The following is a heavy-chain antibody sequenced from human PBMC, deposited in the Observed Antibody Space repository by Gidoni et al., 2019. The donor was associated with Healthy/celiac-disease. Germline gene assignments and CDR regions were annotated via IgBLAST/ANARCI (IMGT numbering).Heavy chain of an antibody. CDR3: ARDYGDYVYYYYYMDV. CDR2: ISGSGGST. J-gene: IGHJ6*03. V-gene: IGHV3-23*01. D-gene: IGHD4-17*01. Sequence: EVPLLESGGGLVQPGGSLRLSCAASGVTFSRYAMSWVRQAPGKGLEWVSAISGSGGSTYDADSVKGRFTISRDNSKNTLYLQMNSLRAEDTAVYYCARDYGDYVYYYYYMDVWGKGTTVTVSS. CDR1: GVTFSRYA.